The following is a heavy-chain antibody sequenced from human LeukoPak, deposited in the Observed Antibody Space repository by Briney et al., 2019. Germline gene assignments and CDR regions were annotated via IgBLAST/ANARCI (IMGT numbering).Heavy chain of an antibody. D-gene: IGHD3-3*01. V-gene: IGHV4-59*11. CDR3: ARDQGFYDFWSGYYARNAFDI. J-gene: IGHJ3*02. Sequence: SETLSLTCTVSGGSISSHYWSWIRQPPGKGLEWIGYIYSSGSTNYNPTLKSRVTISVDTSKNQFSLKLSSVTAADTAVYYCARDQGFYDFWSGYYARNAFDIWGQGTMVTVSS. CDR2: IYSSGST. CDR1: GGSISSHY.